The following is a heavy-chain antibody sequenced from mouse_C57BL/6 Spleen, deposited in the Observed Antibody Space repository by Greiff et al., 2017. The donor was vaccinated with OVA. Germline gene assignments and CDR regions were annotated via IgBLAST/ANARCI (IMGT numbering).Heavy chain of an antibody. D-gene: IGHD4-1*01. J-gene: IGHJ3*01. V-gene: IGHV3-6*01. CDR3: ASELGRG. Sequence: EVQLQESGPGLVKPSQSLSLTCSVTGYSITSGYYWNWIRQFPGNKLEWMGYISYDGSNNYNPSLKNRISITRDTSKNQFFLKLNSVTTEDTATYYCASELGRGWGQGTLVTVSA. CDR1: GYSITSGYY. CDR2: ISYDGSN.